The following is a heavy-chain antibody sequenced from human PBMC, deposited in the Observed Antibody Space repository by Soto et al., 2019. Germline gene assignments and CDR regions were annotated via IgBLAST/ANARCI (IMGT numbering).Heavy chain of an antibody. J-gene: IGHJ4*02. V-gene: IGHV1-46*01. CDR2: INADGGAT. CDR3: ARGRRQTF. CDR1: GYGFTFYY. Sequence: QVQLIQSGAEVKKPGASVIISCQASGYGFTFYYFYWVRQAPGQGLEWIGKINADGGATTYAQTFQGRVTITSDASTGTVYMELSSLTSDDTAVYYCARGRRQTFWGQGTQVSVSS.